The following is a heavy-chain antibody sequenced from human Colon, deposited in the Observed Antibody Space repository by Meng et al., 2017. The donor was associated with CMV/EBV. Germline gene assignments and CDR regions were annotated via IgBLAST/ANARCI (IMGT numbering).Heavy chain of an antibody. CDR1: GFTFNNFA. CDR2: STGSADNA. Sequence: SGFTFNNFAMNWVRQAPGKGLEWVSGSTGSADNAYYADAGKGRFTISRDDSNSTLYLQMNRLKAEDTAVYSCAKARSTTISAALNYWGQGTLVTVSS. CDR3: AKARSTTISAALNY. V-gene: IGHV3-23*01. J-gene: IGHJ4*02. D-gene: IGHD6-13*01.